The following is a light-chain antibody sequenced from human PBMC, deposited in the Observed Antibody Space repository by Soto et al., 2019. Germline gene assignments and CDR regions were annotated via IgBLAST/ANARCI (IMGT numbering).Light chain of an antibody. CDR1: GSAVGTYNL. V-gene: IGLV2-23*03. CDR2: EGN. J-gene: IGLJ3*02. Sequence: QSALTQPASISGSPGQSITISCTGTGSAVGTYNLVSWYQQHPGKAPNLIIYEGNKRPSGVSRRFSGSKSANTASLTISGLQAEDEAEYYCCSYFDTSAFVRFGGGTQLTVL. CDR3: CSYFDTSAFVR.